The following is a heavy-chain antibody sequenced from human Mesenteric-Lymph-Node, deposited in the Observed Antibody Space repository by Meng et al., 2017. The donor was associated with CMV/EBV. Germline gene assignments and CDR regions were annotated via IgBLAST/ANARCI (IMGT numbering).Heavy chain of an antibody. CDR1: GFPFSNAW. J-gene: IGHJ4*02. CDR3: TTDYYDSSGYYYDY. D-gene: IGHD3-22*01. V-gene: IGHV3-15*01. Sequence: SGFPFSNAWMSWVRQAPGKGLEWLGRIKSKTDGGTTDYAAPVKGRFTISRDDSKNTLYLQMNSLKTEDTAVYYCTTDYYDSSGYYYDYWGQGTLVTVSS. CDR2: IKSKTDGGTT.